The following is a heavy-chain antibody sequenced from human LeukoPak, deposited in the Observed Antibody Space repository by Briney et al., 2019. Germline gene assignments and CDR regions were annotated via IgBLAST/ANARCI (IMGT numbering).Heavy chain of an antibody. CDR3: ARVVVAAAGTFDP. CDR2: IYSGGST. V-gene: IGHV3-53*01. D-gene: IGHD6-13*01. Sequence: GGSLRLSCAASGFTVSSNYMSWVRQAPGKGLEWVSVIYSGGSTYYADSVKGRFTISRGNSKNTLYLQMNSLRAEDTAVYYCARVVVAAAGTFDPWGQGTLVTVSS. CDR1: GFTVSSNY. J-gene: IGHJ5*02.